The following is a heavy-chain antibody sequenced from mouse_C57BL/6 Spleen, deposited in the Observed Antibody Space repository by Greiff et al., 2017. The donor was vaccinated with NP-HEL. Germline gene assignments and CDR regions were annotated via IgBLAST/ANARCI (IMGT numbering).Heavy chain of an antibody. CDR1: GYTFTSYW. J-gene: IGHJ1*03. D-gene: IGHD2-5*01. CDR2: IHPNSGST. V-gene: IGHV1-64*01. CDR3: ARRGYSNSWYFDV. Sequence: QVQLQQPGAELVKPGASVKLSCKASGYTFTSYWMHWVKQRPGQGLEWIGMIHPNSGSTNYNEKFKSKATLTVDKSSSTAYMQLSSLTSEDSAVYYCARRGYSNSWYFDVWGTGTTVTVSS.